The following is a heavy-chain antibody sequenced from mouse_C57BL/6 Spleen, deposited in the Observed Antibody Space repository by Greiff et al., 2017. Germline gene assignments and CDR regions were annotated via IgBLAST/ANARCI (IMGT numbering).Heavy chain of an antibody. Sequence: EVKLVESGEGLVKPGGSLKLSCAASGFTFSSYAMSWVRQTPEKRLEWVAYISSGGDYIYYADTVKGRFTISRDNARNTLYLQMGSLKSEDTAMYYCTRAGAYDGYPFDYWGQGTTLTVSS. CDR3: TRAGAYDGYPFDY. V-gene: IGHV5-9-1*02. CDR2: ISSGGDYI. J-gene: IGHJ2*01. CDR1: GFTFSSYA. D-gene: IGHD2-3*01.